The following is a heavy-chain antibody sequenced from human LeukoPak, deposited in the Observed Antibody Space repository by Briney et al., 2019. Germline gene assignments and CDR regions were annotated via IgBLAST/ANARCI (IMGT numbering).Heavy chain of an antibody. Sequence: GASVKVSCKASVYTFTSYVMSWVGQAPGQGLEWMGWISAYNGNTDYAQKLQGRVTMTTDTSTSTAYMELRSLRSDDTAVYYCARDYSSSFGYWGQGTLVTVSS. CDR2: ISAYNGNT. CDR3: ARDYSSSFGY. J-gene: IGHJ4*02. D-gene: IGHD6-13*01. CDR1: VYTFTSYV. V-gene: IGHV1-18*01.